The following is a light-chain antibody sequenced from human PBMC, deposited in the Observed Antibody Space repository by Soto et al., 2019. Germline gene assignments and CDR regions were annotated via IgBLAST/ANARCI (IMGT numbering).Light chain of an antibody. Sequence: DIQMTQSPSSLSASIGDRVTISCRASQDIGAYVNWYHHKQGKAPRVLMYAASNLNSGVPPRFSGSAVGRDFTLTISDLQPEDLATYYCQHSYSTRTFGQGTKVERK. J-gene: IGKJ1*01. CDR3: QHSYSTRT. CDR2: AAS. CDR1: QDIGAY. V-gene: IGKV1-39*01.